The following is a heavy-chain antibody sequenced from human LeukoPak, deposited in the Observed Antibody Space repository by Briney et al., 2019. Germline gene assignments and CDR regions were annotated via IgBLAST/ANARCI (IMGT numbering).Heavy chain of an antibody. CDR1: GFTFSDYA. CDR3: AGSYAENWFDP. V-gene: IGHV3-30-3*01. D-gene: IGHD3-16*01. J-gene: IGHJ5*02. Sequence: GGSLRLSCAASGFTFSDYAMHWVRQAPGKGLEWVAVISYDGSNKYYADSVKGRFTISRDNSKNTLYLQMNSLRAEDTAVYFCAGSYAENWFDPWGPGTLVTVSS. CDR2: ISYDGSNK.